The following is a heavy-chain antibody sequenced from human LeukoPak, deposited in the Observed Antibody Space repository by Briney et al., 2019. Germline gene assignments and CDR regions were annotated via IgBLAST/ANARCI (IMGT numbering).Heavy chain of an antibody. CDR3: ARALGYCSGGSCYLNWFDP. Sequence: SETLSLTCTVSGGSISSSSYYWGWIRQPPGKGLEWIVSIYYSGSTYYNPSLKGRVTISVDTSKNQFSLKLSSVTAADTAVYYCARALGYCSGGSCYLNWFDPWGQGTLVTVSS. V-gene: IGHV4-39*07. CDR1: GGSISSSSYY. D-gene: IGHD2-15*01. J-gene: IGHJ5*02. CDR2: IYYSGST.